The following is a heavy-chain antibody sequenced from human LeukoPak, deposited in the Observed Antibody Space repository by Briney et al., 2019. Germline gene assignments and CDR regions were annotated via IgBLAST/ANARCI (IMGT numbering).Heavy chain of an antibody. CDR1: GGFFSGYY. Sequence: SETLSLTCAVYGGFFSGYYWSWIRQPPGKGLEWIGEINHSGSTNYNPSLKSRVTISVDTSKNQFSLKLSSVTAADTAVYYCARFGVVEDYFDYWGQGTLVTVSS. CDR2: INHSGST. V-gene: IGHV4-34*01. CDR3: ARFGVVEDYFDY. D-gene: IGHD3-3*01. J-gene: IGHJ4*02.